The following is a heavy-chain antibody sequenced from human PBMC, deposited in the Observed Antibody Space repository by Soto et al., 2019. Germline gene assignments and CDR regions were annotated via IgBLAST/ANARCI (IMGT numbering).Heavy chain of an antibody. CDR1: GGSISDDTYY. CDR3: PRLHCQSPNCVPLYP. D-gene: IGHD1-1*01. CDR2: IFHSGTS. Sequence: QLQLQESGPGLVKPSETLSLTCTVSGGSISDDTYYWGWIRQPPGKGLEWIGSIFHSGTSSYNPSLKGRVTMSVETSKKQLSLRLTSVTAADTAVYYCPRLHCQSPNCVPLYPWGQGTLVIVSS. J-gene: IGHJ5*02. V-gene: IGHV4-39*01.